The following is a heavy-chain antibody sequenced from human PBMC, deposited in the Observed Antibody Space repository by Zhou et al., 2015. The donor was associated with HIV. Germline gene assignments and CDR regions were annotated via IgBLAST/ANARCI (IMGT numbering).Heavy chain of an antibody. V-gene: IGHV1-69*08. Sequence: QVQLVQSGAEVKKPGSSVKVSCKASGGTFSSYTISWVRQAPGQGLEWMGRIIPILGIANYAQKFQGRVTITADKSTSTAYMELSSLRSEDTAVYYCARDPLGGSTSCYTTGSCHWGQGTLVTVSS. CDR1: GGTFSSYT. J-gene: IGHJ4*02. CDR3: ARDPLGGSTSCYTTGSCH. CDR2: IIPILGIA. D-gene: IGHD2-2*02.